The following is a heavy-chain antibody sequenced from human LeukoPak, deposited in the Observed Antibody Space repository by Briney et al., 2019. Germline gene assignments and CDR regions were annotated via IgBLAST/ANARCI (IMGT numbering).Heavy chain of an antibody. Sequence: PSETLSLACTVSGGSISSGDYYWSWIRQPPGKGLEWIGYIYYSGSTYYNPSLKSRVTISVDTSKNQFSLKLSSVTAADTAVYCCVDGNDYGDDWGQGTLVTVSS. J-gene: IGHJ4*02. CDR3: VDGNDYGDD. CDR1: GGSISSGDYY. V-gene: IGHV4-30-4*01. CDR2: IYYSGST.